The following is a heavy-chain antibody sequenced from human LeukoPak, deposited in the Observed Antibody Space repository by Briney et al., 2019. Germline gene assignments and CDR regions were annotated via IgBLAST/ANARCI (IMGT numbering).Heavy chain of an antibody. CDR3: ARGGGYSYGCTDY. CDR1: GFTFSSYA. V-gene: IGHV3-23*01. D-gene: IGHD5-18*01. Sequence: PGGSLRLSCAASGFTFSSYAMSWARQAPGKGLEWVSGISSSGSGGNTYYADSVKGRFTISRDNAKNTLYLQMNSLRAEDTAVYYCARGGGYSYGCTDYWGQGTLVTVSS. CDR2: ISSSGSGGNT. J-gene: IGHJ4*02.